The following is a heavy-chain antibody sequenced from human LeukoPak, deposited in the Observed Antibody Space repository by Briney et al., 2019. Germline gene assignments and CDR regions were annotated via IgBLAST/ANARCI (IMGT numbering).Heavy chain of an antibody. D-gene: IGHD3-3*01. CDR1: GYTFINYG. J-gene: IGHJ6*02. CDR3: AREGYDFWSGQSYGMDV. Sequence: ASVKVSCKASGYTFINYGINWVRQAPGQGLEWMGWISAYNGNTNYAQKLQGRVTMTTDTSTSTAYMELRSLRSDDTAVYYCAREGYDFWSGQSYGMDVWGQGTTVTVSS. CDR2: ISAYNGNT. V-gene: IGHV1-18*01.